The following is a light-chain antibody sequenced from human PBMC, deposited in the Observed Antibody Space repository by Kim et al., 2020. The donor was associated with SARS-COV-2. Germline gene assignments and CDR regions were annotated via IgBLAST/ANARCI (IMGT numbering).Light chain of an antibody. J-gene: IGLJ2*01. V-gene: IGLV1-44*01. CDR2: YHD. Sequence: QSVLTQPPSASGTPGQRVTISCSGGSYNIGRNHVNWYQLLPGTAPKLLIYYHDQRPSGVPDRFSGSRSGASASLAINGLQSDDEADYYCASWDDSLNAVLFGGGTQLTVL. CDR3: ASWDDSLNAVL. CDR1: SYNIGRNH.